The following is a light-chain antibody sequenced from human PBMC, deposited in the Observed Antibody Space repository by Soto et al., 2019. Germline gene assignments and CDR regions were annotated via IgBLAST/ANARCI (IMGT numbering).Light chain of an antibody. J-gene: IGLJ3*02. CDR1: SSDVGGYNY. V-gene: IGLV2-11*01. Sequence: QSVLTQPRSVSGSPGQSVTISCTGTSSDVGGYNYVSWYQQHPGKAPKLMIYDVSKWPSGVPDRFSGSKSGNTASLTISGLQAEDESDYYCCSYAGNSLWVFGGGTQLNVL. CDR2: DVS. CDR3: CSYAGNSLWV.